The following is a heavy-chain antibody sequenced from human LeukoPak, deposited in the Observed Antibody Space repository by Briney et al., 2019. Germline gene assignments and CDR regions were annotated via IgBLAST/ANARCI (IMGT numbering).Heavy chain of an antibody. Sequence: GASVKVSCKASGYTFTSYGISWVRQAPGQGLEWMGWISAYNGNTNYAQTLQGRVIMTTDTSASTAYMELRSLRSDDTAVYYCARGAARQWDFDYWGQGTLVTVSS. CDR2: ISAYNGNT. D-gene: IGHD6-19*01. J-gene: IGHJ4*02. CDR1: GYTFTSYG. V-gene: IGHV1-18*01. CDR3: ARGAARQWDFDY.